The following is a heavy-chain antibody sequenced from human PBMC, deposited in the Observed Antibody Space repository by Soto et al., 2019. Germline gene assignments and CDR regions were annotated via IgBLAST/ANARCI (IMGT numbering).Heavy chain of an antibody. Sequence: GGSLRLSCAASGFTFSSYAMSWVRQAPGKGLEWVSAISGSGGSTYYADPVKGRLTISRDNSKNTLYLQMNSLRAEDTAVYYCAKVGEGLSWFDPWGQGTLVTVSS. V-gene: IGHV3-23*01. CDR3: AKVGEGLSWFDP. CDR1: GFTFSSYA. J-gene: IGHJ5*02. D-gene: IGHD2-2*01. CDR2: ISGSGGST.